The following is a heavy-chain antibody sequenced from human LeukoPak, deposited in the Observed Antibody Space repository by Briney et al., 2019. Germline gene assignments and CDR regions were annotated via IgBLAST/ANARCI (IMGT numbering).Heavy chain of an antibody. D-gene: IGHD3-10*01. J-gene: IGHJ6*04. CDR3: ARDRGFGQADV. CDR2: LYNGGST. Sequence: GGSLRLSCAASGFTVSSNYMSWVRQAPGKGLEWVSVLYNGGSTYYADSVKGRFTISRHNSKNTLYLQMNSLRPEDTAVYYCARDRGFGQADVWGKGTTVTVSS. CDR1: GFTVSSNY. V-gene: IGHV3-53*04.